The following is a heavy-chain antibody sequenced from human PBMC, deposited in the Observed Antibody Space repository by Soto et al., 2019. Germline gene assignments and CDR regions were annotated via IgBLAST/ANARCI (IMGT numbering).Heavy chain of an antibody. V-gene: IGHV3-73*02. CDR2: IRGKASDYAT. CDR1: GVSFSGSA. CDR3: IRDFGEVGSTAAFDI. Sequence: EVQLVESGGGFVQPGGSLKVSCSGVSFSGSAVHWVRQASGKGLEWLGRIRGKASDYATSYAASVKGRFTISRDNAKNTLYLQMSSLRAEDTAMYYCIRDFGEVGSTAAFDIWGQGTMVTVSS. D-gene: IGHD1-26*01. J-gene: IGHJ3*02.